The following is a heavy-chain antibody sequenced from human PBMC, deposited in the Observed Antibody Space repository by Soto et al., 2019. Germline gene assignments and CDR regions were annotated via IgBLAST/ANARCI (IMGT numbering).Heavy chain of an antibody. CDR2: ISYDGSNK. CDR1: GFTFSSYA. J-gene: IGHJ4*02. V-gene: IGHV3-30-3*01. Sequence: QVQLVESGGGVVQPGRSLRLSWAASGFTFSSYAMHWVRQAPGKGLEWVAVISYDGSNKYYADSVKGRFTISRDNSKNTLYLQMNSLRAEDTAVYYCARDLDGDYVYFLGYWGQGTLVTVSS. D-gene: IGHD4-17*01. CDR3: ARDLDGDYVYFLGY.